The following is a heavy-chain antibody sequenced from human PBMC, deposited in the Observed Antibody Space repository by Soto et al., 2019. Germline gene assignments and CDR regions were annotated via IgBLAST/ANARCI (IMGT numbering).Heavy chain of an antibody. Sequence: SETLSLTXAVYGGSFSGYYWSWIRQPPGKGLEWIGEINHSGSTNYNPSLKSRVTISVDTSKNQFSLKLSSVTAADTAVYYCARGREQLAHWGQGTLVTVSS. CDR2: INHSGST. CDR3: ARGREQLAH. J-gene: IGHJ5*02. D-gene: IGHD1-26*01. CDR1: GGSFSGYY. V-gene: IGHV4-34*01.